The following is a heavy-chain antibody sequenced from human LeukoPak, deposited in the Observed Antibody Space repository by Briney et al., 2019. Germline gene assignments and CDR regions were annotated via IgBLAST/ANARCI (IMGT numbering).Heavy chain of an antibody. CDR2: IKQDGSEK. CDR1: GFTFSMYW. V-gene: IGHV3-7*01. CDR3: ASYDFWSGYYFDY. J-gene: IGHJ4*02. D-gene: IGHD3-3*01. Sequence: GGSLRLSCAASGFTFSMYWITWVRQAPGKGLEWVANIKQDGSEKYYVDSVKGRFTISRDNAKNSLYLQMNSLRAEDTAVYYCASYDFWSGYYFDYWGQGTLVTVSS.